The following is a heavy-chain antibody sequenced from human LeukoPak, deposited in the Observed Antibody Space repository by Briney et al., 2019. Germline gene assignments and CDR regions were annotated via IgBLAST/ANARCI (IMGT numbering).Heavy chain of an antibody. D-gene: IGHD3-10*01. CDR3: ARGFGFD. CDR2: ISYDGSNK. V-gene: IGHV3-30-3*01. CDR1: GFTFSSYA. Sequence: PGGSLRLSCAASGFTFSSYAMHWVRQAPGKGLEWVAVISYDGSNKYCADSVKGRFTISRDNSKNALYLQMNSLRAEDTAVYYCARGFGFDWGQGTLVTVSS. J-gene: IGHJ4*02.